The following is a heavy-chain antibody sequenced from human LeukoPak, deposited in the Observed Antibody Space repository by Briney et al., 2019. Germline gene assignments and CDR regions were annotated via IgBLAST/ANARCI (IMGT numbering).Heavy chain of an antibody. CDR3: ARKKYYYDTSTYGWFDP. V-gene: IGHV3-7*01. CDR2: INQNGSGT. Sequence: PGGSLRLSCAASGFTFSTYWMTWVRQAPGKGLEWLANINQNGSGTYYVDSVKGRFTISRDNAKNSLYLQMDSLRVEDTAVYYCARKKYYYDTSTYGWFDPWGQGTLVTVS. CDR1: GFTFSTYW. D-gene: IGHD3-22*01. J-gene: IGHJ5*02.